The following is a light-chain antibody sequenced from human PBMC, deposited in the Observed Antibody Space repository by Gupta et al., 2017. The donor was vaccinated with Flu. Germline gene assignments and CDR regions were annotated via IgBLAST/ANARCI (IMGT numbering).Light chain of an antibody. CDR1: QQIGTY. CDR2: EGK. J-gene: IGKJ1*01. V-gene: IGKV1-39*01. Sequence: PHSLSASVGDRVIITCRASQQIGTYFNWYQVKGGEAPKLLIDEGKTVKRGVPSRFSGSGSGTDFTLTINGLQPEDFATYCCQHTHSIPRTFGQGTKVDIK. CDR3: QHTHSIPRT.